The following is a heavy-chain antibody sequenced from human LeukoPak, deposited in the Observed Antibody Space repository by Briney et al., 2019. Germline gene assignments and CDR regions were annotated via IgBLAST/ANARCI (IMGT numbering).Heavy chain of an antibody. CDR3: AKADARIAPGGFDY. CDR1: GFTFSSYG. J-gene: IGHJ4*02. V-gene: IGHV3-30*02. Sequence: GGSLRLSCGASGFTFSSYGMHWVRQAPGKGLEWVAFIRYDGNNKYQPDSVKGRFTISRDNAKNSLYLQMNSLRAEDTALYYCAKADARIAPGGFDYWGQGTLISVSS. CDR2: IRYDGNNK. D-gene: IGHD6-13*01.